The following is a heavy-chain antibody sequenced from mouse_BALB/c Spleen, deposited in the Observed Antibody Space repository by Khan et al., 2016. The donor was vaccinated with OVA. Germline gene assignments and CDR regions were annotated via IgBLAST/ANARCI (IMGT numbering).Heavy chain of an antibody. V-gene: IGHV5-9-3*01. D-gene: IGHD1-1*01. CDR1: GFTFSNYA. Sequence: EVELVESGGGLVKPGGSLKLSCAASGFTFSNYAMSWVRQTPEKRLEWVATISSGGSYTYYPDSVKGRFTISRDNANNTLYLQMSSLRSEDTAKYYCARAPGYYGSNYLDDWGQGTTLTVSS. CDR2: ISSGGSYT. CDR3: ARAPGYYGSNYLDD. J-gene: IGHJ2*01.